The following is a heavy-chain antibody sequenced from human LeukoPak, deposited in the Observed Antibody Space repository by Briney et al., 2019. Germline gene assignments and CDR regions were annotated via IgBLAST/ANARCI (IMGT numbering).Heavy chain of an antibody. CDR3: ARGPEYYYDSSGYHNGWFDP. Sequence: GASVKVSCKASGYTFTTHSINWLRQAPGQGLEWMGWINPNSGGTNYAQKFQGRVTMTRDTSISTAYMELSRLRSDDTAVYYCARGPEYYYDSSGYHNGWFDPWGQGTLVTVSS. J-gene: IGHJ5*02. V-gene: IGHV1-2*02. CDR1: GYTFTTHS. CDR2: INPNSGGT. D-gene: IGHD3-22*01.